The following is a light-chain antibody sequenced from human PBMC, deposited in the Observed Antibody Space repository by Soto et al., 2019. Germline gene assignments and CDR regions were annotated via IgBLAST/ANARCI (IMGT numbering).Light chain of an antibody. Sequence: EIVWTQSPATLSLSPGEGATLSCRASQSINSFLAWYQQRRGQDPRLLIYGASSRATGIPDRFSGSGSVTDFTLNISRLEPEDFAVYFCQQYGSSPRTFGQGTKGDNK. CDR1: QSINSF. CDR3: QQYGSSPRT. V-gene: IGKV3-20*01. J-gene: IGKJ1*01. CDR2: GAS.